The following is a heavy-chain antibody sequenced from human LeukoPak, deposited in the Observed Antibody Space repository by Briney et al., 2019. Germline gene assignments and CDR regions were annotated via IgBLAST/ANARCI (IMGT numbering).Heavy chain of an antibody. Sequence: SETLSLTCTVSGCSISSYYWSWLRQPAGKGLEWIGRIYTSGSTNYNPSLKSRVTMSVDTPKNQFSLKLSSVTAPDTAVYYCARETGNCSGGSCYIDYWGQGTLVTVSS. CDR2: IYTSGST. CDR3: ARETGNCSGGSCYIDY. V-gene: IGHV4-4*07. J-gene: IGHJ4*02. CDR1: GCSISSYY. D-gene: IGHD2-15*01.